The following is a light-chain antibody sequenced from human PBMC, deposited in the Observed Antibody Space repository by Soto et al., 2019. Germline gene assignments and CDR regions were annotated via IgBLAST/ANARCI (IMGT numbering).Light chain of an antibody. V-gene: IGLV2-8*01. CDR2: EVN. CDR1: SSDVGGYSH. J-gene: IGLJ3*02. Sequence: QSALTQPPSASGSPGQLVAISCTGTSSDVGGYSHVSWYQQHPGKAPKLIIFEVNKRPSGVPDRFSGSKSGNTASLTVSGLQAEDEGDYYCSSYARNRDVLFGGGTKVTVL. CDR3: SSYARNRDVL.